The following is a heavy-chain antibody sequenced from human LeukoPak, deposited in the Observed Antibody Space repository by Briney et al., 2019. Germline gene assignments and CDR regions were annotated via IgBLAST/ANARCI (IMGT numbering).Heavy chain of an antibody. CDR2: LSSDGTSI. J-gene: IGHJ4*02. D-gene: IGHD3-3*02. CDR1: GFTFSDYW. V-gene: IGHV3-74*01. CDR3: TRGSASISALSDC. Sequence: PGGSLRLSCIVSGFTFSDYWMHWVRQAPGKGLVWVSRLSSDGTSINYADSVKGRFTISRDNAKHTLYLQMTSLRAEDTAVYYCTRGSASISALSDCWGQGTLVTVSS.